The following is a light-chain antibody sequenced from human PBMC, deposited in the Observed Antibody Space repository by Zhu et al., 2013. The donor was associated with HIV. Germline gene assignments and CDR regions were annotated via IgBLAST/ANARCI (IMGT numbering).Light chain of an antibody. V-gene: IGKV1-39*01. CDR1: QTIDNY. CDR3: QQTYGSPWT. Sequence: DIRVTQSPSSLSASVGDRVTITCRATQTIDNYLNWYQQKPGKAPKLLIYAASSLRSGVPSRFSGSGFETHFSLTISNLQPEDFATYYCQQTYGSPWTFGQGSRVE. CDR2: AAS. J-gene: IGKJ1*01.